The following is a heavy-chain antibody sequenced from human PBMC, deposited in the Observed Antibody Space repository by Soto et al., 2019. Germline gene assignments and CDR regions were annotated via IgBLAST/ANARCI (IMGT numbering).Heavy chain of an antibody. Sequence: QVQLVESGGGVVQPGRSLRLYCAASGFTFSSYGMQWVRQAPGKGLEWVAVISYDGSNKYYADAVKGRFTISRDNYKNTLYLQMNSLRAEDTAVYYCAKLTCQLVLEKVAFDIWGQGTIVTVSS. CDR1: GFTFSSYG. V-gene: IGHV3-30*18. CDR3: AKLTCQLVLEKVAFDI. J-gene: IGHJ3*02. D-gene: IGHD6-13*01. CDR2: ISYDGSNK.